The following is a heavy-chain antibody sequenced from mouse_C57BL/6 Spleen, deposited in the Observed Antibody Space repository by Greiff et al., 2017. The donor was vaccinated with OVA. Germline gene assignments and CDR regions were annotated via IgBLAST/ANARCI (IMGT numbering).Heavy chain of an antibody. D-gene: IGHD1-1*01. J-gene: IGHJ2*01. CDR1: GYTFTDYN. Sequence: VQLQQSGPELVKPGASVKMSCKASGYTFTDYNMHWVKQSHGKSLEWIGYINPNNGGTSYNQKFKGKATLTVNKSSSTAYMELRSLTSEDSAVYYCAKVGVTTVDRYFDYWGQGTTLTVSS. CDR3: AKVGVTTVDRYFDY. CDR2: INPNNGGT. V-gene: IGHV1-22*01.